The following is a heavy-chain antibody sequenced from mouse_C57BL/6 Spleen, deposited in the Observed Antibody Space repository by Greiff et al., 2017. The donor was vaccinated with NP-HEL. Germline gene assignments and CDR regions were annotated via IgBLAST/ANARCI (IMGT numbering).Heavy chain of an antibody. J-gene: IGHJ2*01. CDR1: GYSITSGYY. Sequence: DVKLVESGPGLVKPSQSLSLTCSVTGYSITSGYYWNWIRQFPGNKLEWMGYISYDGSNNYNPSLKNRISITRDTSKNQFFLKLNSVTTEDTATYYCASEGSYGNYGYWGQGTTLTVSS. V-gene: IGHV3-6*01. CDR3: ASEGSYGNYGY. D-gene: IGHD2-1*01. CDR2: ISYDGSN.